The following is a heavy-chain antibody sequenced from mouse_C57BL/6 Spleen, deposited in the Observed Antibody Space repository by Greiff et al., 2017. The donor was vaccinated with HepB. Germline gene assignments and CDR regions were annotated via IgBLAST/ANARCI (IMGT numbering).Heavy chain of an antibody. Sequence: VQLQQSGAELVRPGSSVKLSCKASGYTFTSYWMDWVKQRPGQGLEWIGNIYPSDSETHYNQKFKDKATLTVDKSSSTAYMQLSSLTSEDSAVYYCSRKLSITTVLDYWGQGTTLTVSS. CDR2: IYPSDSET. CDR1: GYTFTSYW. D-gene: IGHD1-1*01. CDR3: SRKLSITTVLDY. V-gene: IGHV1-61*01. J-gene: IGHJ2*01.